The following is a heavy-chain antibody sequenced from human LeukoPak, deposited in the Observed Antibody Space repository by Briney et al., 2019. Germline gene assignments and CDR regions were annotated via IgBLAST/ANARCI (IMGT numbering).Heavy chain of an antibody. CDR3: TDSSGYLLPDY. CDR1: GFTFRDYT. CDR2: IRSEAYSGTT. J-gene: IGHJ4*02. V-gene: IGHV3-49*03. Sequence: GGSLRLSCSASGFTFRDYTVSWFRQAPGKGLEWVGLIRSEAYSGTTEYATCVKDRFTNSRDDSNSIAYLHMNSLKTEDTAVYYCTDSSGYLLPDYWGQGTLVTVSS. D-gene: IGHD3-22*01.